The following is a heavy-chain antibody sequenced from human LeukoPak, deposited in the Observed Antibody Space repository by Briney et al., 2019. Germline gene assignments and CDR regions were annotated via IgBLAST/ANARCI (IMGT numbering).Heavy chain of an antibody. CDR3: ATGRSGHSNYYYYYGMGV. Sequence: ASVKVSCKASGGTFSSYAISWVRQAPGQGLEWMGGIIPIFGTANYAQKFQGRVTITADESTSTAYMELSSLRSEDTAVYYCATGRSGHSNYYYYYGMGVWGQGTTVTVSS. D-gene: IGHD3-3*01. CDR1: GGTFSSYA. V-gene: IGHV1-69*13. J-gene: IGHJ6*02. CDR2: IIPIFGTA.